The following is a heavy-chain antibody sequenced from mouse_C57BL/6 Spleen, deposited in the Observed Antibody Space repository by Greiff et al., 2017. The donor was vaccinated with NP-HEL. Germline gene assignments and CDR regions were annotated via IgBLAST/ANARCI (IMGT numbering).Heavy chain of an antibody. Sequence: EVKVVESGGGLVKPGGSLKLSCAASGFTFSSYAMSWVRQTPEKRLEWVATISDGGSYTYYPDNVKGRFTISRDNAKNNLYLQMSHLKSEDTAMYYCARADWDLYYFDYWGQGTTLTVSS. CDR3: ARADWDLYYFDY. CDR2: ISDGGSYT. CDR1: GFTFSSYA. D-gene: IGHD4-1*01. V-gene: IGHV5-4*03. J-gene: IGHJ2*01.